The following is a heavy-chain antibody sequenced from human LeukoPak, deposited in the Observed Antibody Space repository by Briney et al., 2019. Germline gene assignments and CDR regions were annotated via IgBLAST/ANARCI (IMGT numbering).Heavy chain of an antibody. V-gene: IGHV3-23*01. Sequence: AGGSLRLSCVVSGFTFSSYAMSWVRQAPGKGLEWVSGIRGSGDNTYYADSVKGRFAISGDNSKNTLYVQMNSLGTEDTAAYYCAKGSYYDSSGSFYFDYWGQGTLVTVSS. CDR2: IRGSGDNT. D-gene: IGHD3-22*01. CDR1: GFTFSSYA. CDR3: AKGSYYDSSGSFYFDY. J-gene: IGHJ4*02.